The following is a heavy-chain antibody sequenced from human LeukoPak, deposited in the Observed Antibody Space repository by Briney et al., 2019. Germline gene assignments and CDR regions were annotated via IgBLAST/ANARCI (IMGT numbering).Heavy chain of an antibody. CDR2: IYSDNT. J-gene: IGHJ4*02. D-gene: IGHD4/OR15-4a*01. CDR3: ARRAGAYSHPYDY. Sequence: PGGSLRLSCTASGFTFGDYAMSWVRQAPGKGLEWVSFIYSDNTHYSDSVKGRFTIPRDNSKNTLYLQMNSLRAEDTAVYYCARRAGAYSHPYDYWGQGTLVTVSS. V-gene: IGHV3-53*01. CDR1: GFTFGDYA.